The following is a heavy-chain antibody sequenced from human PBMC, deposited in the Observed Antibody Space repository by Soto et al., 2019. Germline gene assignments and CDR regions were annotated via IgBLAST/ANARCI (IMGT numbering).Heavy chain of an antibody. D-gene: IGHD1-26*01. CDR2: ITGSGENT. CDR3: AKVSLGATTITDFYYYGMDV. Sequence: GGSLRLSCAASGFTFDNCAMNWVRQAPGKGLEWVSGITGSGENTYYADSVKGRFTISRDNSKNTLYVQLDSLRVEDTAIYYCAKVSLGATTITDFYYYGMDVWGQGTMVTVSS. J-gene: IGHJ6*02. CDR1: GFTFDNCA. V-gene: IGHV3-23*01.